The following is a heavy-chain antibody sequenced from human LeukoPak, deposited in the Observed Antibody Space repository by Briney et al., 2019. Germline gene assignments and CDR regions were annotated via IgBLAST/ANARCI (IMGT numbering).Heavy chain of an antibody. D-gene: IGHD2-8*01. CDR3: ARGIVRSYYYYMDV. CDR2: ITGSGGNT. J-gene: IGHJ6*03. V-gene: IGHV3-21*01. Sequence: GGSLRLSCAASGFTFSNYGMNWVRQAPGKGLEWVSGITGSGGNTYYADSVKGRFTISRDNAKNSLYLQMNSLRAEDTAVYYCARGIVRSYYYYMDVWGKGTTVTVSS. CDR1: GFTFSNYG.